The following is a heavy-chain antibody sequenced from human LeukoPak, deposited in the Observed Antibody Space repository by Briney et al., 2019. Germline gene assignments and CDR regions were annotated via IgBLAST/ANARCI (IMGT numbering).Heavy chain of an antibody. J-gene: IGHJ3*02. V-gene: IGHV3-13*01. CDR3: AREMSGSNDAFDI. Sequence: GGSLRLSCVASGFTLNNYDMHWVRQATGEGLEWVSIIYRAGKTYYPGSVKGRFTISRENAKNSLYLQMNSLRAGDTAVYYCAREMSGSNDAFDIWGQGTMVTVSS. CDR2: IYRAGKT. D-gene: IGHD3-10*01. CDR1: GFTLNNYD.